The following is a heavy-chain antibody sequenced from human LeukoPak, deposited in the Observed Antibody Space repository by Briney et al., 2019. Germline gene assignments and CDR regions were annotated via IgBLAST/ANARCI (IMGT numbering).Heavy chain of an antibody. CDR2: ISSDGSST. Sequence: GGSLRLSCAAPGFTFSSYWMHLVRPAPGMGLVLGSRISSDGSSTSFADSVKGRCTISRDNARNTLYLQMSSLRAEDTAVYYCARDNYDSSGYYYNFDSWGQGTLVTVSS. J-gene: IGHJ4*02. CDR1: GFTFSSYW. D-gene: IGHD3-22*01. V-gene: IGHV3-74*01. CDR3: ARDNYDSSGYYYNFDS.